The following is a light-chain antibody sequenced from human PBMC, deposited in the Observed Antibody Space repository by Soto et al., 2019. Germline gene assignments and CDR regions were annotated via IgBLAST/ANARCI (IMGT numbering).Light chain of an antibody. Sequence: DIQLTQSPSFLSASVGDRVTITCRASQGISRYLAWYQQKPGKAPKLLIYGASTLQSGVPSRSSGSGSGTEFTLTISSLQPEDFASYYCQQLNYHPVTFGQGTRLGIK. CDR3: QQLNYHPVT. CDR1: QGISRY. V-gene: IGKV1-9*01. CDR2: GAS. J-gene: IGKJ5*01.